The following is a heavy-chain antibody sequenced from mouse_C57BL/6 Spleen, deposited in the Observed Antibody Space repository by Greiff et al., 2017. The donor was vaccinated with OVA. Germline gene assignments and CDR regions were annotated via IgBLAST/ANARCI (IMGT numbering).Heavy chain of an antibody. J-gene: IGHJ2*01. CDR2: IDPSDGYT. CDR3: ARGPRCDY. V-gene: IGHV1-50*01. CDR1: GYTFTSYW. Sequence: LQESGAELVKPGASVKLSCKASGYTFTSYWMQWVKQRPGQGLEWIGEIDPSDGYTNYNQQFKGKATLNVDTSSSTAYMQLSSLTCEYSAVYYCARGPRCDYWGQGTTLTVSA.